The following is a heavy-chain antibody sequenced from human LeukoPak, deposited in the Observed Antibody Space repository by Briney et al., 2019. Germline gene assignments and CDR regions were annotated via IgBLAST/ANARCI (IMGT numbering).Heavy chain of an antibody. CDR2: INPNGGNT. V-gene: IGHV1-46*01. CDR1: GGTFSSYA. J-gene: IGHJ4*02. CDR3: ARAGEMATIAAYFDS. D-gene: IGHD5-24*01. Sequence: ASVKVSCKASGGTFSSYAISWVRQAPGQGLEWMGIINPNGGNTKYAQKFQGRVTMTRDTSTRIVYMELSSLRSEDTAVYYCARAGEMATIAAYFDSWGQGTLVTVSS.